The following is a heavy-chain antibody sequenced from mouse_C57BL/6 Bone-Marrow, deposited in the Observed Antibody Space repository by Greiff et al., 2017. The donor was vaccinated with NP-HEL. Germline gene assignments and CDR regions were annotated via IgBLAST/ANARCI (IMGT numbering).Heavy chain of an antibody. V-gene: IGHV1-50*01. D-gene: IGHD2-3*01. J-gene: IGHJ1*03. Sequence: QVQLKQPGAELVKPGASVKLSCKASGYTFTSYWMQWVKQRPGQGLEWIGAIDPSDSYTNYNQKFKGKATLTVDTSSSTAYMQLSSLTSEDSAVYYCARWLLEYFDVWGTGTTVTVSS. CDR2: IDPSDSYT. CDR1: GYTFTSYW. CDR3: ARWLLEYFDV.